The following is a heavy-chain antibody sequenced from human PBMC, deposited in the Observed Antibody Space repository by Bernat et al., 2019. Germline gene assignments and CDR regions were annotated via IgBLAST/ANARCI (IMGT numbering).Heavy chain of an antibody. Sequence: EVQLVESGGGLVKPGGSLRLSCAASGFTFSSYSMNWVRQAPGKGLEWVSSISSSSSYIYYADSVKGRFTISRDNAKNSLYLQMNSLRAEDTAVYYCARDAWGVIVSGLGFDIWGQGTMVTVSS. CDR2: ISSSSSYI. CDR3: ARDAWGVIVSGLGFDI. V-gene: IGHV3-21*01. D-gene: IGHD3-16*02. CDR1: GFTFSSYS. J-gene: IGHJ3*02.